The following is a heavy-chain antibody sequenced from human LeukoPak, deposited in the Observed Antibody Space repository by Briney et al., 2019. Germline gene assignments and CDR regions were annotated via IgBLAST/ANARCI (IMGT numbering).Heavy chain of an antibody. J-gene: IGHJ4*02. CDR3: ARYKNRWAIFDY. CDR1: GGSFSGYY. Sequence: SETLSLTCAVYGGSFSGYYWSWIRQPPGKGLEWIGEINHSGSTNYNPSLKSRVTISVDTSKNQFSLKLSSVTAADTAVYYCARYKNRWAIFDYWGREPWSPSPQ. CDR2: INHSGST. V-gene: IGHV4-34*01. D-gene: IGHD1-1*01.